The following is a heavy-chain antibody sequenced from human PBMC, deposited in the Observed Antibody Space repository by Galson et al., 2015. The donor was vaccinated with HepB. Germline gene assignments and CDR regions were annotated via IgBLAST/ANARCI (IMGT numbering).Heavy chain of an antibody. Sequence: SLRLSCAASGFTFSDYSMNWVRQAPGEGLEWVSYISSSSTIYNADSVKGRFTISRDNAKNSLYLQMNSLRDEDTAVYYCARVGQPHRRLDFWGQGTLVTVSS. CDR2: ISSSSTI. V-gene: IGHV3-48*02. J-gene: IGHJ4*02. CDR3: ARVGQPHRRLDF. D-gene: IGHD1-14*01. CDR1: GFTFSDYS.